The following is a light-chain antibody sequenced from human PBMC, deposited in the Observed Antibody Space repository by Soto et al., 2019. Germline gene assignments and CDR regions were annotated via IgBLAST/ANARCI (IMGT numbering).Light chain of an antibody. V-gene: IGKV3-15*01. CDR1: QSVSSN. J-gene: IGKJ1*01. Sequence: EIVMTQSPATLSVSPGERATLSCRASQSVSSNLAWYQQKPGQAPRLLIYGASTRATGIPARFSGSGSGTEFTLTISSLQSEYFAVYYCQQYNNWLWTVGQGTKVDSK. CDR3: QQYNNWLWT. CDR2: GAS.